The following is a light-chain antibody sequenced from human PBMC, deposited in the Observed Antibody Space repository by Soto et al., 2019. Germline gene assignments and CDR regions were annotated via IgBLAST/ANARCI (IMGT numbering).Light chain of an antibody. J-gene: IGKJ2*01. V-gene: IGKV3-20*01. CDR3: QHYGSSIYT. Sequence: ENVLTQSPGTLSLSPGERATLSCRASQSVDSSYLAWYQQKPGQAPRLLIYGTSSRATGIPDRFSGSRSGTDFTLTINRLEPEDFAVYYCQHYGSSIYTFGQGTKLEIK. CDR1: QSVDSSY. CDR2: GTS.